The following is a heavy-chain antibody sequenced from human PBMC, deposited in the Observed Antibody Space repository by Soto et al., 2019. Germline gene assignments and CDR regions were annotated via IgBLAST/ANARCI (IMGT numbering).Heavy chain of an antibody. CDR3: ARDSYSYGWFDP. CDR1: GGSISSGGYS. D-gene: IGHD5-18*01. Sequence: PSETLSLTCAVSGGSISSGGYSWSWIRQPPGKGLEWIGYIYHSGSTYYNPSLKSRVTISVDRSKNQFSLKLSSVTAADTAVYYCARDSYSYGWFDPWGQGTLVTVSS. V-gene: IGHV4-30-2*01. J-gene: IGHJ5*02. CDR2: IYHSGST.